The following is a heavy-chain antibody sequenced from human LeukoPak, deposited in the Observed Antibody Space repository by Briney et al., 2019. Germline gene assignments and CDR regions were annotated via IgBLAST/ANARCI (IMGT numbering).Heavy chain of an antibody. CDR1: GGSISGGSYY. V-gene: IGHV4-61*02. CDR2: IYTSGST. J-gene: IGHJ4*02. Sequence: SQTLSLTCTVSGGSISGGSYYWSWIRQPAGKGLEWIVRIYTSGSTNYNPSLKSRVTISVDTSKNQFSLKLSSVTAADTAVYYCARDRGYDFWSGLFDDWGQGTLVTVSS. CDR3: ARDRGYDFWSGLFDD. D-gene: IGHD3-3*01.